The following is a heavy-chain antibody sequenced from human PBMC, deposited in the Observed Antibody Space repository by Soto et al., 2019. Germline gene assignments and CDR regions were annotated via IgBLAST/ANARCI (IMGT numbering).Heavy chain of an antibody. CDR1: GGTFSSYT. CDR2: IIPILGIA. J-gene: IGHJ4*02. CDR3: ARIPSSGRGDY. D-gene: IGHD3-10*01. V-gene: IGHV1-69*02. Sequence: QVQLVQSGAEVKKPGSSVKVSCKASGGTFSSYTISWVRQAPGQGLEWMGRIIPILGIANYAQKFQGRVTXTXXKSTSPAYMELSSLRSEDTAVYYCARIPSSGRGDYWGKGPLVTVSS.